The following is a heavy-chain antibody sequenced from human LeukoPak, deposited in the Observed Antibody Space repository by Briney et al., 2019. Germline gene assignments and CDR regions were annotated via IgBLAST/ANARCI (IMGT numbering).Heavy chain of an antibody. Sequence: ASGKVSCKASGYTFTGYYMHWVRQAPGQGLEWMGWINPNSGGTNYEQKFQGRVTMTRDTSISTAYMELSRLRSDDTAVYYCARELATVTTLVFDYWGQGTLVTVSS. J-gene: IGHJ4*02. V-gene: IGHV1-2*02. CDR3: ARELATVTTLVFDY. D-gene: IGHD4-17*01. CDR1: GYTFTGYY. CDR2: INPNSGGT.